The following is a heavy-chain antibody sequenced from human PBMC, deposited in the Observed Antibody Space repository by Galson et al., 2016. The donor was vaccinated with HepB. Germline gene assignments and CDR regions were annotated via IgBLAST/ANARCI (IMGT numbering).Heavy chain of an antibody. D-gene: IGHD2-21*01. Sequence: CTVSGGSLSSFYWSWIRQPPGKELEWIGYISYSGTTNYNPSLQSRVSISIDTSQNQFSLKLSSVTAADSAVYYCTRGAKGVVGAADSWGRGTLVIVSS. CDR3: TRGAKGVVGAADS. V-gene: IGHV4-59*01. J-gene: IGHJ4*02. CDR2: ISYSGTT. CDR1: GGSLSSFY.